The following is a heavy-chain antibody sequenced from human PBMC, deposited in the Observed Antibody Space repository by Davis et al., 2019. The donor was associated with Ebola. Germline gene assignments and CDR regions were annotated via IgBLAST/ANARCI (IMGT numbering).Heavy chain of an antibody. V-gene: IGHV3-48*01. J-gene: IGHJ4*02. Sequence: GESLKISCAASGFTFSSYSMNWVRQAPGKGLEWVSYISSSSSTIYYADSVKSRFTISRDNSTNTLYLQMNSLRAGDTAVYYCAKDGSAMIDYYFDYWGQGTLVTVSS. CDR3: AKDGSAMIDYYFDY. CDR1: GFTFSSYS. D-gene: IGHD2-2*01. CDR2: ISSSSSTI.